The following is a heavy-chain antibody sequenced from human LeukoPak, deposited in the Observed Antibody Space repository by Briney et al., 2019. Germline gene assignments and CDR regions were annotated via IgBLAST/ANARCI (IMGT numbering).Heavy chain of an antibody. V-gene: IGHV4-59*12. CDR1: GGSISGYY. J-gene: IGHJ5*02. CDR2: IYYSGST. CDR3: ARGIAASVIYWFDP. Sequence: SETLSLTCTVSGGSISGYYWSWIRQPPGKGLEWIGYIYYSGSTKYNPSLKSRVTMSVDTSRNQFSLKLSSVTAADTAVYYCARGIAASVIYWFDPWGQGTLVTVSS. D-gene: IGHD6-13*01.